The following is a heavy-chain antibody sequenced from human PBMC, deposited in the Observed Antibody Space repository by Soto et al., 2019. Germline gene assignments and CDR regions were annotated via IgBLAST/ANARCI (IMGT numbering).Heavy chain of an antibody. V-gene: IGHV3-23*01. CDR3: SKAGSHYYDNSDKGY. Sequence: PGGSLRLSCAASGFTFSSYAMSWVRQAPGKGLEWVSAISGSGGSTYYADSVKGRFTISRDNSKNTLYLQMNGLRAEDTAVYYCSKAGSHYYDNSDKGYWGQGTLVTVSP. J-gene: IGHJ4*02. CDR1: GFTFSSYA. D-gene: IGHD3-22*01. CDR2: ISGSGGST.